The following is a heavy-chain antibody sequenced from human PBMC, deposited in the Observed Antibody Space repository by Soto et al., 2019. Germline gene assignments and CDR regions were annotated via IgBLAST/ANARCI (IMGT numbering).Heavy chain of an antibody. Sequence: PGGSLRLSCAASGFTFSSYWMSWVRQAPGNGLEWVANIKQDGSEKYYVDSVKGRFTISRDNAKNSLYLQMNSLRAEDTAVYYCASGVYDFWSGYSFDYWGQGTLVTVSS. CDR1: GFTFSSYW. V-gene: IGHV3-7*03. CDR2: IKQDGSEK. CDR3: ASGVYDFWSGYSFDY. D-gene: IGHD3-3*01. J-gene: IGHJ4*02.